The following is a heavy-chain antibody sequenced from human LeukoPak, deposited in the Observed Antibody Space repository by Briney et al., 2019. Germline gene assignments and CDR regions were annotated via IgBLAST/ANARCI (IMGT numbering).Heavy chain of an antibody. Sequence: SVKVSCKASGGTFSSYAISWVRQAPGQGLEWMGGIIPIFGTANYAQKFQGRVTITADESTSTVYMELSSLRSEDTAVYYCARFKGERYWYFDLWGRGTLVTVSS. CDR2: IIPIFGTA. CDR1: GGTFSSYA. J-gene: IGHJ2*01. CDR3: ARFKGERYWYFDL. D-gene: IGHD1-26*01. V-gene: IGHV1-69*01.